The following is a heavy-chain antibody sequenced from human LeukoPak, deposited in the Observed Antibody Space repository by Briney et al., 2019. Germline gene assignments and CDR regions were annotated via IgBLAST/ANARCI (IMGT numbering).Heavy chain of an antibody. V-gene: IGHV4-59*08. D-gene: IGHD2-8*02. J-gene: IGHJ4*02. CDR3: AGHHPRNTVDF. CDR2: VYYSGST. CDR1: GGSISNYY. Sequence: SETLSLTCTVSGGSISNYYWSWIRQPPGKGLEWIGYVYYSGSTNYNPSLKSRVTISVDTSKNQFSLKLSSVTAADTAVYYCAGHHPRNTVDFWGQGTLVTVSS.